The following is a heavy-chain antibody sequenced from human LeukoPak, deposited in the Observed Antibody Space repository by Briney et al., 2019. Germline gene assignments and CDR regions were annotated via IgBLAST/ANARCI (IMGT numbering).Heavy chain of an antibody. CDR3: ARDGYSSSLGYYYYYMDV. V-gene: IGHV4-39*07. CDR2: IYTSGST. Sequence: SETLSLTCTVSGGSISSSSYYWGWIRQPPGKGLEWIGRIYTSGSTNYNPSLKSRVTISVDTSKNQFSLKLSSVTAADTAVYYCARDGYSSSLGYYYYYMDVWGKGTTVTVSS. J-gene: IGHJ6*03. CDR1: GGSISSSSYY. D-gene: IGHD6-6*01.